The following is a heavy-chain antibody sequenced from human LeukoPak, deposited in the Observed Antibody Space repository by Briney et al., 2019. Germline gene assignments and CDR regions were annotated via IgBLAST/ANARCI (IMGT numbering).Heavy chain of an antibody. J-gene: IGHJ4*02. V-gene: IGHV4-59*08. CDR2: VYNSGST. Sequence: SETLSLTCSVSGGSIRDYWWNWIRQTPGKGLEWIGDVYNSGSTKFNPSLKSRVTKSMDTFNNQVSLKLHSVTAADTAVYYGASLGGTYDYWGQGILVTVSS. CDR1: GGSIRDYW. CDR3: ASLGGTYDY. D-gene: IGHD1-26*01.